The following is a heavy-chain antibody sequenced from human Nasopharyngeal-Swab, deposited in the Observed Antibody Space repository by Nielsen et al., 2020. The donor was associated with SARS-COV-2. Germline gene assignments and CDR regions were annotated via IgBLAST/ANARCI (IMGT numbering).Heavy chain of an antibody. Sequence: GESLKISCAASGFTFSSYAMSWVRQAPGKGLEWVSAISGSGGSTYYADSVKGRFTISRDNSKNTLYLQMNSLRAEGTAVYYCAKADLWFGELSRLGFDYWGQGTLVTVSS. CDR1: GFTFSSYA. V-gene: IGHV3-23*01. J-gene: IGHJ4*02. CDR3: AKADLWFGELSRLGFDY. D-gene: IGHD3-10*01. CDR2: ISGSGGST.